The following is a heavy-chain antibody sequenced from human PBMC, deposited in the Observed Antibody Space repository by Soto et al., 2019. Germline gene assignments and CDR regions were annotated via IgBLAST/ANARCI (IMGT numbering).Heavy chain of an antibody. V-gene: IGHV3-74*01. CDR1: GFSFSSYW. CDR2: ISSDGSNI. D-gene: IGHD1-1*01. CDR3: ARAQTMRGPTTVDY. Sequence: EVQLVESGGGLVQPGGSLRLSCAAYGFSFSSYWMHWVRQAPGKGLMWVSRISSDGSNIIYADSVKGRFTISRDNAKNTLYLQMNSLRAEDTAVYFCARAQTMRGPTTVDYWGQGTLVTVSS. J-gene: IGHJ4*02.